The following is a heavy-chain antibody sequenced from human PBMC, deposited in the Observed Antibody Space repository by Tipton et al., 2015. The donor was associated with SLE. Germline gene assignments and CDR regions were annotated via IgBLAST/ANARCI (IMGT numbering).Heavy chain of an antibody. J-gene: IGHJ4*02. CDR2: IQQDGFEK. CDR1: GFTFSIYW. Sequence: SLRLSCAASGFTFSIYWMSWVRQAPGKGLEWVANIQQDGFEKYYVDSVKGRFTISRDSAKNTLYLQMNSLRAEDTAVYYCARDSYYDFWSGFSDYWGQGTLVTVSS. V-gene: IGHV3-7*01. CDR3: ARDSYYDFWSGFSDY. D-gene: IGHD3-3*01.